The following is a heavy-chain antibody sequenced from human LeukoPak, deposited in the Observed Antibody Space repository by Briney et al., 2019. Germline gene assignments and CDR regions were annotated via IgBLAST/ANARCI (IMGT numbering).Heavy chain of an antibody. Sequence: SETLSLTCTVSGGSISSYYWSWIRQPAGKGLEWIGRIYTSGSTNYNPSLKSRVTISIDTSKNQLSLKLNSVTAADTAVYYCASGERGYSYGPLDYWGQGTLVTVSS. CDR3: ASGERGYSYGPLDY. D-gene: IGHD5-18*01. J-gene: IGHJ4*02. CDR2: IYTSGST. CDR1: GGSISSYY. V-gene: IGHV4-4*07.